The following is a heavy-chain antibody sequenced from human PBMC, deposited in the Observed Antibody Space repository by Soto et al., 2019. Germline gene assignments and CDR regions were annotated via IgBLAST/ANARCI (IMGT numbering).Heavy chain of an antibody. CDR1: GGTFSSYA. J-gene: IGHJ4*02. CDR2: IIPIFGTA. Sequence: GASVKVSCKASGGTFSSYAISWVRQAPGQGLEWKGGIIPIFGTANYAQKFQGRVTITADESTSTAYMELGSLRSEDTAVYYCARDKIAGYSSSWYSSHYWGQGTLVTVSS. CDR3: ARDKIAGYSSSWYSSHY. V-gene: IGHV1-69*13. D-gene: IGHD6-13*01.